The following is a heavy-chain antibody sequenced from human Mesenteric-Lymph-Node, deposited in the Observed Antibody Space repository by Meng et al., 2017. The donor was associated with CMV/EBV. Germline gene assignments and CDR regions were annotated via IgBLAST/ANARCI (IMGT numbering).Heavy chain of an antibody. CDR1: GFTFSTYG. CDR3: ARDLDLCSSASCYRYFYYGLDV. Sequence: GESLKISCAASGFTFSTYGMHWVRQAPGKGLAWVVVMWYDGSNKYYADSVKGRFTISRDNSKNTLYLQMNNLRPEDTAMYYCARDLDLCSSASCYRYFYYGLDVWGQGTTVTVSS. D-gene: IGHD2-2*01. CDR2: MWYDGSNK. V-gene: IGHV3-33*01. J-gene: IGHJ6*02.